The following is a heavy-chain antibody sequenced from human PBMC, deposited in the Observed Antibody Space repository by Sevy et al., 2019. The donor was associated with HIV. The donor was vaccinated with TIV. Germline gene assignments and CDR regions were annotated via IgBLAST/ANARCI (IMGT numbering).Heavy chain of an antibody. Sequence: GGSLRLSCAASGFTFNTYAMNWVRQAPGKGLEWVSGISGSGRSTYYADSVKGRFTISRDNSKNTFYLQTSSLRAEDTAVYYCAKDISVGYYYFDYWGQGALVTVSS. CDR3: AKDISVGYYYFDY. V-gene: IGHV3-23*01. CDR2: ISGSGRST. J-gene: IGHJ4*02. CDR1: GFTFNTYA. D-gene: IGHD3-3*01.